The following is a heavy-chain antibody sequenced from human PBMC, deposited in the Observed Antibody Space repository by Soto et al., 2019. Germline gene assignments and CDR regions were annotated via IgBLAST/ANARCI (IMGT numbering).Heavy chain of an antibody. CDR3: ARGGSRDGYNFRYYYYYGMDV. J-gene: IGHJ6*02. CDR2: INPSGGST. D-gene: IGHD5-12*01. CDR1: GYTFTSYY. Sequence: ASVKVSCKASGYTFTSYYMHWVRQAPGQGLEWMGIINPSGGSTSYAQKFQGRVTMTRDTSTSTVYMELSSLRSEDTAVYYCARGGSRDGYNFRYYYYYGMDVWGQAPTVTVSS. V-gene: IGHV1-46*01.